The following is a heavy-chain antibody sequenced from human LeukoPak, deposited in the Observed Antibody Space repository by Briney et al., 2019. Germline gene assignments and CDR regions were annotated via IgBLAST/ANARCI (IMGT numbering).Heavy chain of an antibody. CDR1: GFTFSSYA. V-gene: IGHV3-30-3*01. J-gene: IGHJ6*03. Sequence: GGSLRLSCAASGFTFSSYAMHWVRQAPGKGLEWVAVISYDGSNKYYADSVKGRFTISRDNSKNTLYLQMNSLRAEDTAVYYCTRGGVYYYYYMDVWGKGTTVTVSS. CDR2: ISYDGSNK. CDR3: TRGGVYYYYYMDV.